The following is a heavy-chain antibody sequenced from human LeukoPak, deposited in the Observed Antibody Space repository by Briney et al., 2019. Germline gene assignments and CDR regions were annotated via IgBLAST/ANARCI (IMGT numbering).Heavy chain of an antibody. D-gene: IGHD2-2*01. J-gene: IGHJ4*02. V-gene: IGHV3-48*01. CDR3: ARLSYPGDY. Sequence: GGSLRLSCAASGFTFSSYWMSWVRQAPGKGLEWVSYISSSSSTIHYADSVKGRFTISRDNAKNSLYLQMNSLRAEDTAVYYCARLSYPGDYWGQGTLVTVSS. CDR1: GFTFSSYW. CDR2: ISSSSSTI.